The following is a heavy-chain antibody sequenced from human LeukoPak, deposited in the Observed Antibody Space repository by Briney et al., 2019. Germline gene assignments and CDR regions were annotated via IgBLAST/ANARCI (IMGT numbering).Heavy chain of an antibody. D-gene: IGHD6-13*01. CDR2: IWYDGSNK. V-gene: IGHV3-33*06. Sequence: PGRSLRLSCAASGFTFSSYGMHLVRQAPGKGLEGVAVIWYDGSNKYYADSVKGRFTISRDNSKNTLYLQMNSLRAEDTAVYYCAKPFGSWSYYFDYWGQGTLVTVSS. CDR3: AKPFGSWSYYFDY. CDR1: GFTFSSYG. J-gene: IGHJ4*02.